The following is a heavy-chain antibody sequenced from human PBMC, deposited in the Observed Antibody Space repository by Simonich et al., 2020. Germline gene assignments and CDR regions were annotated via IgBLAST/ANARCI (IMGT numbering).Heavy chain of an antibody. CDR2: INHRVST. J-gene: IGHJ3*02. V-gene: IGHV4-34*01. CDR1: GGSFSGYY. Sequence: QVQLQQWGAGLLKPSETLSLNGAVYGGSFSGYYWSWLRQPPGKGLAWSEEINHRVSTNYTPSLKSRVTISVDTSKNQFSLKLSSVTAADTAVYYCARGKGWKNAFDIWGQGTMVTVSS. D-gene: IGHD1-1*01. CDR3: ARGKGWKNAFDI.